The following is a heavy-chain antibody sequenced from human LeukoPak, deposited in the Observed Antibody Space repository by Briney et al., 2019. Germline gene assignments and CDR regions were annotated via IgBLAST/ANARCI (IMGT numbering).Heavy chain of an antibody. CDR3: ARSGVGVKDY. J-gene: IGHJ4*02. CDR1: GFTFSSYG. Sequence: GGSLRLSCAASGFTFSSYGMHWVRQAPGKGLEWVAVISYDGSNKYYADSVKGRFTISRDNAKNSLYLQMNSLRVEDTAVYYCARSGVGVKDYWGQGTLVTVSS. V-gene: IGHV3-30*03. CDR2: ISYDGSNK. D-gene: IGHD1-26*01.